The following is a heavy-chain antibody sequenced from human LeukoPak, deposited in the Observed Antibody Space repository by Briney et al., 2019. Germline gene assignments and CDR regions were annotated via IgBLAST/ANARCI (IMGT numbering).Heavy chain of an antibody. CDR1: GGSISSSSYY. V-gene: IGHV4-39*07. D-gene: IGHD1-26*01. CDR3: ARLTTRASGSLDAFDI. Sequence: SETLSLTCTVSGGSISSSSYYWGWIRQPPGKGLEWIGSIYYSGSTYYNPSLKSRVTISVDTSKNQFSLKLSPVTAADTAVYYCARLTTRASGSLDAFDIWGQGTMVTVSS. J-gene: IGHJ3*02. CDR2: IYYSGST.